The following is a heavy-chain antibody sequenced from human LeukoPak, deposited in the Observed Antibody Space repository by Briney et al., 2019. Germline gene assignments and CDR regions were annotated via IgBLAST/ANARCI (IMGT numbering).Heavy chain of an antibody. D-gene: IGHD2-15*01. CDR3: ATFCSGASCYGGN. CDR1: GGSISSNTYY. CDR2: IYYSGST. J-gene: IGHJ4*02. V-gene: IGHV4-39*01. Sequence: PSETLSLTCIVFGGSISSNTYYWGWIRQPPGKGLEWIASIYYSGSTYYNPSLKSRVTISVDTSKNQFSLKLNSVTAADTAVYYCATFCSGASCYGGNWGQGTLVTVSS.